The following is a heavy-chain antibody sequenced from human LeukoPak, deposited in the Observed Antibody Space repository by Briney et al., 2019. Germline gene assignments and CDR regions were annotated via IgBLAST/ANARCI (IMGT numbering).Heavy chain of an antibody. Sequence: GGSLRLSCAASGFTFSSYGMHWVRQAPGKGLEWVAFIRYDGSNKYYADSVKGRFTISRDNSNSMVYLQMTSLRLEDTAVYYCARPSPPGDGYNPSDQWGQGSLVIVSS. CDR1: GFTFSSYG. CDR3: ARPSPPGDGYNPSDQ. CDR2: IRYDGSNK. D-gene: IGHD5-24*01. V-gene: IGHV3-30*02. J-gene: IGHJ4*02.